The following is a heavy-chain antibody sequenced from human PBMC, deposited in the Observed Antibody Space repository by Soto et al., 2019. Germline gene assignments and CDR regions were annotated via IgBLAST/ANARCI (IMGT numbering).Heavy chain of an antibody. CDR1: GFTFSSYG. J-gene: IGHJ4*02. D-gene: IGHD2-15*01. CDR3: ARDWGYCSGGSCYSLKY. Sequence: GGSLRLSCAASGFTFSSYGMHWVRQAPGKGLEWVAVIWYDGSNKYYADSVKGRFTISRDNSKNTLYLQMNSLRAEDTAVYYCARDWGYCSGGSCYSLKYWGQGTLVTVSS. V-gene: IGHV3-33*01. CDR2: IWYDGSNK.